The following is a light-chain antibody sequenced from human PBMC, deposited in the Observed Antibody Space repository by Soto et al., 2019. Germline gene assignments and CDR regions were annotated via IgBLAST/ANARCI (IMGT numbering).Light chain of an antibody. V-gene: IGKV3-11*01. J-gene: IGKJ5*01. CDR3: QQRSNWPPIT. Sequence: EIVMSQSPGTLSLSPGERVTISCRASQSVSSNLAWYQQKPGQAPRLLIYDASNRATGIPARFSGSGSGTDFTLTISSLEPEDFAVYYCQQRSNWPPITFGQGSRLEIK. CDR2: DAS. CDR1: QSVSSN.